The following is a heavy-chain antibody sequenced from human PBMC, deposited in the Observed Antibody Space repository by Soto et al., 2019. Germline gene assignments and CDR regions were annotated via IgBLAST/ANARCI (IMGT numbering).Heavy chain of an antibody. CDR1: GFTFTSYW. D-gene: IGHD5-12*01. CDR2: IHPGDSDT. V-gene: IGHV5-51*01. Sequence: GESLKISCTVSGFTFTSYWIAWVRQMPGKGLEYMGIIHPGDSDTRYNPSFQAQVTISVDKSISTAYLQWSSLEASDTAMYYCAKANIGCFYFEYWGQGTLVTVSS. J-gene: IGHJ4*02. CDR3: AKANIGCFYFEY.